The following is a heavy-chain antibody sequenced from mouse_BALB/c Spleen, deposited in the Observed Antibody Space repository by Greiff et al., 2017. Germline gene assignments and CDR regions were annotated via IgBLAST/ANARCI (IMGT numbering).Heavy chain of an antibody. V-gene: IGHV3-2*02. D-gene: IGHD2-1*01. CDR1: GYSITSDYA. CDR3: ARSHYGNYWFAY. CDR2: ISYSGST. J-gene: IGHJ3*01. Sequence: ESGPGLVKPSQSLSLTCTVTGYSITSDYAWNWIRQFPGNKLEWMGYISYSGSTSYNPSLKSRISITRATSKNQFFLQLNSVTTEDTATYYCARSHYGNYWFAYWGQGTLVTVSA.